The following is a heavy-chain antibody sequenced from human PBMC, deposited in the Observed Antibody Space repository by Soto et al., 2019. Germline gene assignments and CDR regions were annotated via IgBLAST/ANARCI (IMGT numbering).Heavy chain of an antibody. V-gene: IGHV1-18*04. CDR1: GYTFTSYG. CDR3: ARYGDYYYYGMDV. J-gene: IGHJ6*02. CDR2: ISAYNGNT. D-gene: IGHD4-17*01. Sequence: GASLKGSCKASGYTFTSYGITCGRQALGQGLEWMGWISAYNGNTNYAQKLQGRVTMTTDTSTSTGCMELGSLRSDATAVYHCARYGDYYYYGMDVWGQGTRVSVSS.